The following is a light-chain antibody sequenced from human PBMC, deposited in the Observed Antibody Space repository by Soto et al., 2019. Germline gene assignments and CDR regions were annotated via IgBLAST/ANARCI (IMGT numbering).Light chain of an antibody. CDR2: DVS. V-gene: IGLV2-14*01. CDR3: SSYTSSSTVV. Sequence: QSVLTQPASVSGSPGQSITISCTGSSSDVGVYNYVSWYQQHPGKAPKLIIYDVSNRPSGVSNRFSGSKSGNTASLTISGLQAEDEADYYSSSYTSSSTVVFGGGTKLTVL. CDR1: SSDVGVYNY. J-gene: IGLJ2*01.